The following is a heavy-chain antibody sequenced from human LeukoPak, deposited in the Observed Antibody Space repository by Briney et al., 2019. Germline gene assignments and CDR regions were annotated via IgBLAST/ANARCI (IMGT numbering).Heavy chain of an antibody. V-gene: IGHV3-30*18. J-gene: IGHJ6*02. Sequence: SGGSLRLSCAASGFTFSSYGIHWVRQAPGKGLEWVALISYDGSNKYYAESVKGRFTISRDNSKNTLYLQMNSLRAEDMAVYYCAKDWRWETPCYGMNVWGQGTTVTVSS. CDR2: ISYDGSNK. CDR1: GFTFSSYG. CDR3: AKDWRWETPCYGMNV. D-gene: IGHD1-26*01.